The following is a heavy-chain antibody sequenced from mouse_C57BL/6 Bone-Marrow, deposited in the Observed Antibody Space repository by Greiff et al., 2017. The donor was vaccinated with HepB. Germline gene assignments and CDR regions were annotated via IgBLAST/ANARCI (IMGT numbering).Heavy chain of an antibody. J-gene: IGHJ2*01. D-gene: IGHD2-2*01. CDR2: INPGSGGT. V-gene: IGHV1-54*01. CDR3: ARYGYDDFDY. CDR1: GYAFTNYL. Sequence: QVQLQQPGAELVRPGTSVKVSCKASGYAFTNYLIEWVKQRPGQGLEWIGVINPGSGGTNYNEKFKGKATLTADKSSSTAYMQLSSLTSEDSAVYFCARYGYDDFDYWGQGTTLTVSS.